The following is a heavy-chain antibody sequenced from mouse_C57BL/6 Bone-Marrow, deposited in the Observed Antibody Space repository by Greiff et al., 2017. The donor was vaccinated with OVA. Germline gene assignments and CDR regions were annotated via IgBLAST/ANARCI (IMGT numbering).Heavy chain of an antibody. D-gene: IGHD2-13*01. CDR3: ARYRGDEDFDD. V-gene: IGHV1-80*01. CDR1: GYAFRSYW. J-gene: IGHJ2*01. CDR2: IYPGDGDT. Sequence: QVQLQQSGAELVKPGASVKISCKASGYAFRSYWMNWVKQRPGKGLEWIGQIYPGDGDTNYNGKFKGKATLTADQSSSTAYMQLSSLTSEDSAVYFWARYRGDEDFDDWGQGTTLTVSS.